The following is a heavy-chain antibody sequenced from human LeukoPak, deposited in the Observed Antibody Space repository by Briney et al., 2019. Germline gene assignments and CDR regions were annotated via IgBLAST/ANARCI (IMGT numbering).Heavy chain of an antibody. D-gene: IGHD4-17*01. CDR3: AGNDYGDANWFDP. V-gene: IGHV4-4*07. CDR2: IYSSGRT. Sequence: PSETLSLTCTVSGGSIRSYYWSWIRQPAGKGLEWIGRIYSSGRTDYNPSLKSRVTMSVDTSKNQFSLKLISVTAADTAVYYCAGNDYGDANWFDPWGQGTLVTVSS. CDR1: GGSIRSYY. J-gene: IGHJ5*02.